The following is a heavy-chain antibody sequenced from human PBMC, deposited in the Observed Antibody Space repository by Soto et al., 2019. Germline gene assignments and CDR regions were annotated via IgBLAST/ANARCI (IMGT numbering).Heavy chain of an antibody. Sequence: QVQLVQSGAEVKKPGSSVKVSCKASGGTFSSYAISWVRQAPGQGLEWMGGIIPIFGTANYAQKFQGRVTITADESTSTAYMELGSLRSEDTAVYYCAREIVGANEPEWFDPWGQGTLVTVSS. J-gene: IGHJ5*02. CDR3: AREIVGANEPEWFDP. CDR1: GGTFSSYA. V-gene: IGHV1-69*12. CDR2: IIPIFGTA. D-gene: IGHD1-26*01.